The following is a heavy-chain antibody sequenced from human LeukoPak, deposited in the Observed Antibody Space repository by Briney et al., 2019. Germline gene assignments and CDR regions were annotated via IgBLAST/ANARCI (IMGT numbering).Heavy chain of an antibody. CDR2: IAPGGDNP. V-gene: IGHV3-23*01. J-gene: IGHJ4*02. CDR1: GFTFSNYA. D-gene: IGHD2-15*01. CDR3: AKDHPYCSGGSCYHDY. Sequence: GGSLRLSCAASGFTFSNYAMRWVRQAPGKGLEWVSTIAPGGDNPDYADCVRGRFTFYRDNSKSTLYLQMSSLTVDDTAIYYCAKDHPYCSGGSCYHDYGGQGTLVTVSS.